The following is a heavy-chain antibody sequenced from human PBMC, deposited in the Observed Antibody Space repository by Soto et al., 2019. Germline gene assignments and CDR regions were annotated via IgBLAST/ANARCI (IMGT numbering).Heavy chain of an antibody. J-gene: IGHJ4*02. D-gene: IGHD3-10*01. CDR1: GGSINTYY. Sequence: QVQLRESGPGLVKPSETLSLTCTVSGGSINTYYWSWIRQPAGKGLEWIGRIYTGGSTNYNPSLKNRVTMSIDTSKNPFSRRLSSVTAADTAVYFCARVSGNYYGSGSYSLDYWGQGTLVTVSS. V-gene: IGHV4-4*07. CDR3: ARVSGNYYGSGSYSLDY. CDR2: IYTGGST.